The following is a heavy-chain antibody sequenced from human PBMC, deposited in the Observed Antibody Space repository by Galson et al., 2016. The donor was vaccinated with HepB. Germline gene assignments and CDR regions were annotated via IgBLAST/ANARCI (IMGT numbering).Heavy chain of an antibody. CDR2: IDPSDSYT. CDR3: ARRSGVAATGYYYYYMDV. D-gene: IGHD2-15*01. CDR1: GYSFTSYW. J-gene: IGHJ6*03. V-gene: IGHV5-10-1*01. Sequence: QSGAEVKKPGESLRISCKGSGYSFTSYWITWVRQMPGKGPEWMGTIDPSDSYTNYSPSFQGHVTISADKSISTAYLQWSSLKASDTAMYYCARRSGVAATGYYYYYMDVWGKGTTVTVSS.